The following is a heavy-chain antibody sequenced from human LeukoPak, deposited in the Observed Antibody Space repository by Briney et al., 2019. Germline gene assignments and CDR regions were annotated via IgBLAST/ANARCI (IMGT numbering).Heavy chain of an antibody. D-gene: IGHD3-3*01. Sequence: PGGSLRLSCAASGFTVSNNYMSWVRQAPGKGLEWVSVIYSGGSTYYADSVKDRFTISRDNSKNTLYLQMNSLRAEDTAVYYCAILPRFLEWLPNFDYWGQGTLVTVSS. CDR2: IYSGGST. CDR1: GFTVSNNY. CDR3: AILPRFLEWLPNFDY. V-gene: IGHV3-66*01. J-gene: IGHJ4*02.